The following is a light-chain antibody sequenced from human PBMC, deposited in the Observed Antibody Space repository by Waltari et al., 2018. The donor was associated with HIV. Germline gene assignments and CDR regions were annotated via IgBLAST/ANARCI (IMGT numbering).Light chain of an antibody. Sequence: SYVLTQPASVSVAPGQTANVTCGGDIVQSTTVNRSPQRAGKAPILVLYDDTDRPSGIPERFSGSNFGNTATLSISRVEAGDEGDYYCHVWESSSDEYVFGTGTKVTV. CDR2: DDT. V-gene: IGLV3-21*02. CDR1: IVQSTT. J-gene: IGLJ1*01. CDR3: HVWESSSDEYV.